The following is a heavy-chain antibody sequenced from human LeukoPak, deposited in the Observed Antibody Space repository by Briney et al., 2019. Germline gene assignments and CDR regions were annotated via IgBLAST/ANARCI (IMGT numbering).Heavy chain of an antibody. J-gene: IGHJ6*02. Sequence: GGSLRLSCAASGFTFSSYAMSWVRQAPGKGLEWVSAISGSGGSTYYADSVKGRFTISRDNSKNTLYLQMNSLRAGDTAVYYCAKVPMVRSHYYGMDVWGQGTTVTVSS. CDR2: ISGSGGST. D-gene: IGHD3-10*01. CDR1: GFTFSSYA. CDR3: AKVPMVRSHYYGMDV. V-gene: IGHV3-23*01.